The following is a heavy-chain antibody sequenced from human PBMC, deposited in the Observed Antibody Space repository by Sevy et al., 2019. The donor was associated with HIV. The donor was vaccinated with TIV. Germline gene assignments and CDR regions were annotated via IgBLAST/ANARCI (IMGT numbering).Heavy chain of an antibody. D-gene: IGHD1-26*01. J-gene: IGHJ4*02. CDR3: AGENAWGRGYS. CDR2: IYYNGHI. CDR1: GGSITSLY. V-gene: IGHV4-59*08. Sequence: SETLSLTCTVSGGSITSLYWNWIRQPPGKGLEWIANIYYNGHINYIPSLKSRVTLSLVTSKNQFSLRLSSVTAADTAMYYCAGENAWGRGYSWGQGTLVTGSS.